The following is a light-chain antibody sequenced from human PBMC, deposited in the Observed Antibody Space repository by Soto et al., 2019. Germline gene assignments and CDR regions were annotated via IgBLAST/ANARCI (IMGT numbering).Light chain of an antibody. Sequence: QSVLTQPPSVSGAPGQRVTISCTWSSSNIGAGYDVHWYQQLPGTAPKLLIYGHSNRPSGVPDRFSGSKSGTSASLAITGLQAEDEADYYCQSYDSSLSGYYVFGTGTKVTVL. V-gene: IGLV1-40*01. CDR1: SSNIGAGYD. CDR3: QSYDSSLSGYYV. J-gene: IGLJ1*01. CDR2: GHS.